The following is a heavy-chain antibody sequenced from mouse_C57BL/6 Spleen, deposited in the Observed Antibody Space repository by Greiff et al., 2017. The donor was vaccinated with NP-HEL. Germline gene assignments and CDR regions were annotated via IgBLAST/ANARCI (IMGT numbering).Heavy chain of an antibody. CDR3: ARAYGSSPHYYAMDY. J-gene: IGHJ4*01. Sequence: VQLQQSGTVLARPGASVKMSCKTSGYTFTSYWMHWVKQRPGQGLEWIGAIYPGNSDTSYNQKFKGKAKLTAVTSASTAYMELSSLTNEDSAVYYCARAYGSSPHYYAMDYWGQGTSVTVSS. CDR2: IYPGNSDT. V-gene: IGHV1-5*01. D-gene: IGHD1-1*01. CDR1: GYTFTSYW.